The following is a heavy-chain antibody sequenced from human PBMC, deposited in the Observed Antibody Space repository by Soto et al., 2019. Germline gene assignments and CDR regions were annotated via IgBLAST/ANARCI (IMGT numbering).Heavy chain of an antibody. CDR2: ISYDGSNK. Sequence: QVQLVESGGGVVQPGSSLRLSCAASGFTFSSYAMHWVRQAPGKGLEWVAVISYDGSNKSYADSVKGRFTISRDNSKNTLYMQMNSLRAADTAVYYCARETWERRCFDYWGQGTLVTVSS. CDR3: ARETWERRCFDY. J-gene: IGHJ4*02. CDR1: GFTFSSYA. D-gene: IGHD1-26*01. V-gene: IGHV3-30-3*01.